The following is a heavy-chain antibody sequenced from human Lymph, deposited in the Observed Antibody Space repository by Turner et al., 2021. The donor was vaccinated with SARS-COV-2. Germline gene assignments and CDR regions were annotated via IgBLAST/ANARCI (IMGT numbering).Heavy chain of an antibody. CDR3: AKDLAGTYYSSFDY. Sequence: EVQLVESGGGLVQPGRSLRLSCADSGFTFDDYAMHWVRQAPGKGLEWVSGINWSGGSIAYADSVKGRFTISRDNPKNSLYLQMNSLRAEDTAFYYCAKDLAGTYYSSFDYWGQGTLVTVSS. CDR1: GFTFDDYA. J-gene: IGHJ4*02. D-gene: IGHD1-26*01. CDR2: INWSGGSI. V-gene: IGHV3-9*01.